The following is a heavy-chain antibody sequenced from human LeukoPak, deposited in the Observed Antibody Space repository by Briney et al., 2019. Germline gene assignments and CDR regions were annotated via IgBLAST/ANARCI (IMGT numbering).Heavy chain of an antibody. J-gene: IGHJ6*03. V-gene: IGHV3-48*03. CDR3: AASRKYQLLMDV. D-gene: IGHD2-2*01. Sequence: GGSLRLSCAASGFTFSSYEMNWVRQAPGKGLEWVSYISSSGSTIYYADSVKGRFTISRDNAKNSLYLQMNSLRSEDTAVYYCAASRKYQLLMDVWGKGTTVTVSS. CDR2: ISSSGSTI. CDR1: GFTFSSYE.